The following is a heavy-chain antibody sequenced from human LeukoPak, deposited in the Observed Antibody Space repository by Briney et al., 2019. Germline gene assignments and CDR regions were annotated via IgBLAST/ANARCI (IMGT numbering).Heavy chain of an antibody. CDR2: ISHSGST. D-gene: IGHD5-24*01. Sequence: SETLSLTCAVYGGSFSNYYWGWVRQPPGKGLEWVGEISHSGSTNYNPSLKSRVSISVDTSKNQFSLKLNSVTAADTAVYYCARGRRWLPFLFDYWGQGTPVTVSS. CDR3: ARGRRWLPFLFDY. V-gene: IGHV4-34*01. CDR1: GGSFSNYY. J-gene: IGHJ4*02.